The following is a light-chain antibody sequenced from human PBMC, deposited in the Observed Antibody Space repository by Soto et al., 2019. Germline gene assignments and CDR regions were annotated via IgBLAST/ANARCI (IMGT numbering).Light chain of an antibody. J-gene: IGLJ2*01. CDR2: QDS. Sequence: SYELTQPPSVSVSPGQTASITCSGDKLGDKYACWYQQRPGQSPVLVIYQDSKRPSRIPERFSGSNSGNTATLTISGTQAMDEAVYYCQAWDSSTVVFGGGTKLTVL. V-gene: IGLV3-1*01. CDR1: KLGDKY. CDR3: QAWDSSTVV.